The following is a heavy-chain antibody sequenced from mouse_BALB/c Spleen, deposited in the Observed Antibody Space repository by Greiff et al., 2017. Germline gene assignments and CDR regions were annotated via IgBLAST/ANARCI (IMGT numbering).Heavy chain of an antibody. CDR3: VRNLDGNYVGYAY. CDR2: IWSGGST. CDR1: GFSLTSYG. J-gene: IGHJ3*01. V-gene: IGHV2-2-2*01. D-gene: IGHD2-1*01. Sequence: QVQLKESGPGLVQPSQSLSITCTVSGFSLTSYGVHWVRQSPGKGLEWLGVIWSGGSTDYNAAFISRLSISKDNSKSQVFFKMNSLQADDTAIYYCVRNLDGNYVGYAYWGQGTLVTVSA.